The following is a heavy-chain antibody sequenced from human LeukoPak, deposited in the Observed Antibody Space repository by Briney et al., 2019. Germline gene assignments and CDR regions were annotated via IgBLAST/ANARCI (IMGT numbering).Heavy chain of an antibody. V-gene: IGHV4-38-2*02. CDR3: ARIHVGGTYYYYYYMDV. J-gene: IGHJ6*03. CDR1: GYSISSGYY. Sequence: KPSETLSLTCTVSGYSISSGYYWGWIRQPPGKGLEWIGSIYHSGSTYYNPSLKSRVTISVDTSKNQFSLKLSSVTAADTAVYYCARIHVGGTYYYYYYMDVWGKGTTVTVSS. CDR2: IYHSGST. D-gene: IGHD3-16*01.